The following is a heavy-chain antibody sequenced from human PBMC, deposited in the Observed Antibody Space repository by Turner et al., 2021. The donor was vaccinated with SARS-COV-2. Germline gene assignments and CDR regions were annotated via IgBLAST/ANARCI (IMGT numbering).Heavy chain of an antibody. CDR2: IKEDGSEK. J-gene: IGHJ4*02. V-gene: IGHV3-7*01. D-gene: IGHD2-15*01. CDR3: ASRAANVNTWRYLDY. Sequence: EVQLVESGVGLVQPGGSLRLSCAASGLTFRSYWMTWVRQAPGKGLEWVANIKEDGSEKHYVESMKGRFTISRDNAKNSLYLEMNSLRAEDTALYYCASRAANVNTWRYLDYWGQGTLVTVSS. CDR1: GLTFRSYW.